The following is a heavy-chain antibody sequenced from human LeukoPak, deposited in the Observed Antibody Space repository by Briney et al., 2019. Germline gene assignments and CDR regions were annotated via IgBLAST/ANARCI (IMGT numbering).Heavy chain of an antibody. CDR2: ISGSGDST. J-gene: IGHJ3*02. CDR3: AKPVEYYYGSSGYGGGAFDI. D-gene: IGHD3-22*01. Sequence: GGSLRLSCAASGFTFSSYAMSWVRQAPGKGLEWVSAISGSGDSTYYADSVKGRFTISRDNSMNTLYLQMNSLRAEDTAVYYCAKPVEYYYGSSGYGGGAFDIWGQGTMVTVSS. CDR1: GFTFSSYA. V-gene: IGHV3-23*01.